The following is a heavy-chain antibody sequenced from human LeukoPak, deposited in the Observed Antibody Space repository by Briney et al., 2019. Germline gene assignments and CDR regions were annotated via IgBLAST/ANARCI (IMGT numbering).Heavy chain of an antibody. CDR2: ISAYNGNI. CDR1: GYTFTSYG. Sequence: GASVKVSCKASGYTFTSYGISWVRQAPGQGLEWMVWISAYNGNINYAQKLQGRVTMTTDTSTRTAYMELRSLRSDGTAVYYCARVVGGAYCYYYYMDVWGKGTTVTVSS. D-gene: IGHD3-16*01. CDR3: ARVVGGAYCYYYYMDV. J-gene: IGHJ6*03. V-gene: IGHV1-18*01.